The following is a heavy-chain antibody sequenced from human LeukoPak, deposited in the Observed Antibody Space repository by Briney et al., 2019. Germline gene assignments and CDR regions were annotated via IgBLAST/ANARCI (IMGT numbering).Heavy chain of an antibody. CDR1: GGSFSGYY. D-gene: IGHD2-21*02. CDR3: ARGVVTAIDY. Sequence: SETLSLTCAVYGGSFSGYYWSWIRQPPGKGLEWIGEINHSGSTNYNPSLRSRVTISVDTSKNQFSLKLSSVTAADTAVYYCARGVVTAIDYWGQGTLVTVSS. J-gene: IGHJ4*02. V-gene: IGHV4-34*01. CDR2: INHSGST.